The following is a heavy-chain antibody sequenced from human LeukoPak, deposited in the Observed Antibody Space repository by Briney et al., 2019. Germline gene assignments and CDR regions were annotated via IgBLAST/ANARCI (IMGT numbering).Heavy chain of an antibody. CDR2: IFPIFGTA. J-gene: IGHJ6*03. D-gene: IGHD2-2*02. CDR3: ARALDSWYTSRYYYYYMDV. V-gene: IGHV1-69*13. CDR1: GGTFSSYA. Sequence: GASVKVSCKASGGTFSSYAISWVRQAPGQGLEWMRGIFPIFGTANYAQKFQGRVTITADESTSTAYMELSSLRSEDTAVYYCARALDSWYTSRYYYYYMDVWGKGTTVTISS.